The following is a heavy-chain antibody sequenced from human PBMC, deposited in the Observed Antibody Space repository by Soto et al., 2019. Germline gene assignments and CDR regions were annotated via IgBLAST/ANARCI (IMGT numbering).Heavy chain of an antibody. Sequence: ASVKVSCKASGYTFTGYYMHWVRQAPGQRLEWMGWINPNSGGTNYAQKFQGWVTMTRDTSISTAYMELSRLRSDDTAVYYCARANWNNLYYYYGMDVWGQGTTVTVSS. CDR1: GYTFTGYY. V-gene: IGHV1-2*04. CDR3: ARANWNNLYYYYGMDV. D-gene: IGHD1-1*01. CDR2: INPNSGGT. J-gene: IGHJ6*02.